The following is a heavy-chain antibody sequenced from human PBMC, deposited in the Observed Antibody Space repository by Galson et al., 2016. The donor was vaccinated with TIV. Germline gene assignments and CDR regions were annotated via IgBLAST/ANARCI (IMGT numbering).Heavy chain of an antibody. V-gene: IGHV3-7*01. CDR3: ARVRDGDDVPYIDS. D-gene: IGHD3-10*01. Sequence: SLRLSCAASGFTFNMYWMAWVRQAPGKGLEWVAQIKRDGSERKYVDSVTGRFTISRDNADNSLFLQMRSLRAEDTALYYCARVRDGDDVPYIDSWGQGTLVTVSS. CDR2: IKRDGSER. J-gene: IGHJ4*02. CDR1: GFTFNMYW.